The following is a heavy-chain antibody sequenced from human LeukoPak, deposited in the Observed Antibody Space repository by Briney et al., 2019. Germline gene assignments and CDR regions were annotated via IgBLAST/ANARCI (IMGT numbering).Heavy chain of an antibody. CDR2: ISYDGSNK. D-gene: IGHD3-10*01. Sequence: GRSLRLSCAASGFTFSSYGMHWVRQAPGKGLEWVAVISYDGSNKYYADSVKGRFTPSRDNSKNTLYLQMNSLRAEDTAVYYCATSDGSGSYYNGLPFDYWGQGTLVTVSS. CDR1: GFTFSSYG. J-gene: IGHJ4*02. CDR3: ATSDGSGSYYNGLPFDY. V-gene: IGHV3-30*03.